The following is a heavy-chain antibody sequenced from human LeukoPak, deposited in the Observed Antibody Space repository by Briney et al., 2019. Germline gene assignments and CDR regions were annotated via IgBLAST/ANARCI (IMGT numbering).Heavy chain of an antibody. Sequence: ASVKVSCKASRGTFSSYAISWVRQAPGQGLEWMGIINPSGGSTSYAQKFQGRVTMTRDTSTSTVYMELSSLRSEDTAVYYCARDNSIVVANVYFDLWGRGTLVTVSS. CDR2: INPSGGST. D-gene: IGHD3-22*01. V-gene: IGHV1-46*01. CDR1: RGTFSSYA. CDR3: ARDNSIVVANVYFDL. J-gene: IGHJ2*01.